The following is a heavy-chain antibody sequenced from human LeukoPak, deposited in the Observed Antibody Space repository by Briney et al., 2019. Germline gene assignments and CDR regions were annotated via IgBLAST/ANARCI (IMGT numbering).Heavy chain of an antibody. J-gene: IGHJ4*02. CDR2: INPNSGGT. V-gene: IGHV1-2*02. D-gene: IGHD5-12*01. CDR1: GYTFTAYY. Sequence: GASVKVSCKASGYTFTAYYMHWVRQAPGQGLEWMGWINPNSGGTKYAQKFQGRVTMTRDTSISTAYMELSSLRSDDTAVYCCARAEAIDYWGQGTLVTVSS. CDR3: ARAEAIDY.